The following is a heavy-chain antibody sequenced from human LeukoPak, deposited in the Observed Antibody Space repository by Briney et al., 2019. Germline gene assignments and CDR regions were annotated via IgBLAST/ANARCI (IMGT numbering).Heavy chain of an antibody. V-gene: IGHV4-59*08. CDR3: ARVGRAVTLPRHSFGL. D-gene: IGHD4-11*01. Sequence: SETLTLTCTVSGGSISSYYWSWIRQPPGKGLEWIGYIYYSGSTNYNPSLKSRVTISVDTSKNQFSLKLSSVNAADTAVYSCARVGRAVTLPRHSFGLWGHGTLVTVSS. CDR2: IYYSGST. J-gene: IGHJ4*03. CDR1: GGSISSYY.